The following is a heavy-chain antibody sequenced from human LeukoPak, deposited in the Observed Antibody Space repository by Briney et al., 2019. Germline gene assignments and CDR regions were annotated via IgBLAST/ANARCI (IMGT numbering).Heavy chain of an antibody. CDR2: ISYDGSNK. J-gene: IGHJ4*02. V-gene: IGHV3-30*01. CDR1: GFTFSSYA. CDR3: ARDLIFGVVN. Sequence: GGSLRLSCAASGFTFSSYAMHWVRQAPGKGLEWVAFISYDGSNKYYADSVKGRFTISRDNSNNTLYLQMNSLRAEDTAVYYCARDLIFGVVNWGQGTLVTVSS. D-gene: IGHD3-3*01.